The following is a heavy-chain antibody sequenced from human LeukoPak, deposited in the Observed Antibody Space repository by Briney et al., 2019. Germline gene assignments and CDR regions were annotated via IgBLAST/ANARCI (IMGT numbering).Heavy chain of an antibody. CDR1: GFIFANTW. CDR3: VIGGTYGSGS. CDR2: INNDGSST. D-gene: IGHD3-10*01. V-gene: IGHV3-74*01. J-gene: IGHJ4*02. Sequence: PGGSPRLSCAASGFIFANTWMHWVRQAPGKGLVWVSIINNDGSSTNYADSVKGRFTISRDNAKNTLYLQMNSLRDEDTAVYYCVIGGTYGSGSWGQGTLVTVSS.